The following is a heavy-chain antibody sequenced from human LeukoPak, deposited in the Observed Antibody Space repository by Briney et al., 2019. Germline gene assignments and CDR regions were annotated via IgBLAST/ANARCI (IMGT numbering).Heavy chain of an antibody. CDR3: ARARLILPPADNNWFDP. D-gene: IGHD2-2*01. CDR1: GYTFTGYY. V-gene: IGHV1-2*02. CDR2: INPNSGGT. J-gene: IGHJ5*02. Sequence: ASVKVPCKASGYTFTGYYIHWVRQAPGQGLEWMGWINPNSGGTNYAQKFQGRVTLTRDTSISTAYMELNSLKSDDTAVYYCARARLILPPADNNWFDPWGHGALVTVSS.